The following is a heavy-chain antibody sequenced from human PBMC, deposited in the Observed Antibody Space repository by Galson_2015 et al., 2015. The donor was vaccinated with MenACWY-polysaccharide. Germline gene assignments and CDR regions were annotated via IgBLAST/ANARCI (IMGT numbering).Heavy chain of an antibody. D-gene: IGHD6-6*01. V-gene: IGHV3-33*01. CDR3: ARDLRKGSYFDY. J-gene: IGHJ4*02. CDR1: EFAFSIYG. CDR2: IWYDGSKI. Sequence: SLRLSCAASEFAFSIYGMHWVRLAPGKGLEWVAVIWYDGSKIYYADSVKGRFTISRDNSKNTLYLQMNSLRAEDTAVYYCARDLRKGSYFDYWGQGTLVTVSS.